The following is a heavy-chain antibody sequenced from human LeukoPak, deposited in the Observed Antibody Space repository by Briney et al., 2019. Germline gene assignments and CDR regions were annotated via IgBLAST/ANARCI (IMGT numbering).Heavy chain of an antibody. CDR3: ARVGGYGSGTYDAFDI. Sequence: GGSLRLSCAASGFYFEDYTMYWVRQVPAKGLEWVSIISMDGTNTYYAESVKGRFTISRDNAKNSLYLQMNSLRAEDTAVYYCARVGGYGSGTYDAFDIWGQGTMVTVSS. J-gene: IGHJ3*02. V-gene: IGHV3-43*01. D-gene: IGHD3-10*01. CDR2: ISMDGTNT. CDR1: GFYFEDYT.